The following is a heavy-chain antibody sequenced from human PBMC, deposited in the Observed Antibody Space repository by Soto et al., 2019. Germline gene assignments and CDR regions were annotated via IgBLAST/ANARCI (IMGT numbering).Heavy chain of an antibody. CDR2: IYSGGST. CDR3: ARASHDYGDLDDAFDI. D-gene: IGHD4-17*01. Sequence: EVQLVESGGGLVQPGGSLRLSCAASGFTVSSNYMSWVRQAPGKGLEWVSVIYSGGSTYYADSVKGRFTISRHNSKNTLYLQMNSLTAEDTAVYYCARASHDYGDLDDAFDIWGQGTMVTVSS. V-gene: IGHV3-53*04. J-gene: IGHJ3*02. CDR1: GFTVSSNY.